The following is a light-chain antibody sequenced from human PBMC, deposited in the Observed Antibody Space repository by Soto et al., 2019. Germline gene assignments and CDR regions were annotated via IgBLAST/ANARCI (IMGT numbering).Light chain of an antibody. CDR2: GAS. J-gene: IGKJ1*01. CDR3: QQYGSLSWT. CDR1: QSVTSY. V-gene: IGKV3-20*01. Sequence: VWTQSPATLSLSPGERATLSCRASQSVTSYLAWYQQRPGQAPRLLIYGASTRATGVPDRFSGSGSGTDFTLTISRLEPEDFAVYHCQQYGSLSWTFGQGSKVDI.